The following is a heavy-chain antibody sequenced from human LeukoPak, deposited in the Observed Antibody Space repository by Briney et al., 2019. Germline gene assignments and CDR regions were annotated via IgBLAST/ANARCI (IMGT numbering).Heavy chain of an antibody. D-gene: IGHD6-13*01. V-gene: IGHV4-4*07. CDR1: GGSISSYY. Sequence: PSETLSLTCTVCGGSISSYYWSWIRQPAGKGLEWIGRIYTSGSTNYNPSLKSRVTMSVDTSKNQFSLKLSSVTAADTAVYYCARERYSSSWYYTDYYYYYMDVWGKGTTVTISS. J-gene: IGHJ6*03. CDR3: ARERYSSSWYYTDYYYYYMDV. CDR2: IYTSGST.